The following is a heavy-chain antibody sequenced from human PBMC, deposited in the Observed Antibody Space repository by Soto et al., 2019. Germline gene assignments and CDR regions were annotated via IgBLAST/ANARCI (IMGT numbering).Heavy chain of an antibody. CDR2: ISGSGGST. CDR3: AKEEVGMGDAFDI. J-gene: IGHJ3*02. V-gene: IGHV3-23*01. CDR1: GFTFRSYA. D-gene: IGHD1-26*01. Sequence: GGSLRLSCAASGFTFRSYAMSWVRQAPGKGLEWVSAISGSGGSTYYADSVKGRFTISRDNSKNTLYLQMNSLSAEDTAVYYCAKEEVGMGDAFDIWGQGTMVTVSS.